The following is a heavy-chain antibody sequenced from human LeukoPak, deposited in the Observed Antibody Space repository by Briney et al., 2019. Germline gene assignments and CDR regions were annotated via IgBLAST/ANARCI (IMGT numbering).Heavy chain of an antibody. J-gene: IGHJ6*02. Sequence: APVKVSCKASGGTFSSYAISWVRQAPGQGLEWMGRIIPIFGIANYAQKFQGRVTITADKSTSTAYMELSSLRSEDTAVYYCAGSGYYDSSGSAYYGMDVWGQGTTVTVSS. CDR2: IIPIFGIA. CDR1: GGTFSSYA. V-gene: IGHV1-69*04. CDR3: AGSGYYDSSGSAYYGMDV. D-gene: IGHD3-22*01.